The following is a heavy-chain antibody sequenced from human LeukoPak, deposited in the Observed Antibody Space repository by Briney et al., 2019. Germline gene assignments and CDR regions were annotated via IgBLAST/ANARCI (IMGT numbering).Heavy chain of an antibody. CDR3: ARLPVGATPPDY. V-gene: IGHV1-18*01. CDR2: ISAYNGNT. Sequence: ASVKVCCKASGYTFTSYGISWVRQAPGQGLEWMGWISAYNGNTNYAQKLQGRVTMTTDTSTSTAYMELRSLRSDDTAVYYCARLPVGATPPDYWGQGTLVTVSS. CDR1: GYTFTSYG. J-gene: IGHJ4*02. D-gene: IGHD1-26*01.